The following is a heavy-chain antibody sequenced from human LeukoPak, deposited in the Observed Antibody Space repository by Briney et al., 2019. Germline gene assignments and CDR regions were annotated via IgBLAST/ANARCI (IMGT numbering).Heavy chain of an antibody. CDR1: GASISSCY. CDR2: MSNTAVT. J-gene: IGHJ3*01. CDR3: VRHENLVAIPWGLGAFDL. Sequence: SETLSLTCTVSGASISSCYWSWIRQIPEKGLEWIGYMSNTAVTGYNPSLESRVAISRDTSKNQFSLKLTSVTAADTAVYYCVRHENLVAIPWGLGAFDLWGQGTLVTVSS. D-gene: IGHD5-12*01. V-gene: IGHV4-59*08.